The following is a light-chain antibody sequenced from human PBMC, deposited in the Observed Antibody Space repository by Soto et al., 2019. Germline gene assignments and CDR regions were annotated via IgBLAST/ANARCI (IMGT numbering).Light chain of an antibody. V-gene: IGKV3-15*01. CDR1: QNVRSN. CDR3: QQYNNWPPWT. J-gene: IGKJ1*01. CDR2: GAS. Sequence: EIVLTPSPVTLSLCPGERVPLSSRAIQNVRSNYLAWYQQKPGQAPRLLIYGASTRATGIPARFSGSGSGTEFTLTISSLQSEDFAVYYCQQYNNWPPWTFGQGTEVDI.